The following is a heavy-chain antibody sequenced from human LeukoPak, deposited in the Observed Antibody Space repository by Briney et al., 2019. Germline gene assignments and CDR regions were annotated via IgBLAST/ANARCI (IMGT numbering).Heavy chain of an antibody. CDR3: ARGGKKALAGTRSPQYFQH. J-gene: IGHJ1*01. D-gene: IGHD6-19*01. CDR1: GFTFSSYS. Sequence: GGSLRLSCAASGFTFSSYSMNWVRQAPGKGLEWVSAISDSGNTYHADSVKGRFTISRDSSKNTLFLQMNSLRPEDTAVYYCARGGKKALAGTRSPQYFQHWGQGTLVTVSS. CDR2: ISDSGNT. V-gene: IGHV3-66*02.